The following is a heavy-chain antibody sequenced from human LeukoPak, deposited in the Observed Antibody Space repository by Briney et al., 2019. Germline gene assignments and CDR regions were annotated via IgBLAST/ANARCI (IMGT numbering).Heavy chain of an antibody. CDR1: GGSISSSSYY. CDR3: TRGETIAEAGLDY. Sequence: SETLSLTCTVSGGSISSSSYYWVWLRQPPGKGLEWIGSIYYSGTTYCNSYLMSRVTISADTSKNQCSLKLSSVSAADTAVDYCTRGETIAEAGLDYWGPGALVTVTS. D-gene: IGHD6-13*01. CDR2: IYYSGTT. V-gene: IGHV4-39*01. J-gene: IGHJ4*02.